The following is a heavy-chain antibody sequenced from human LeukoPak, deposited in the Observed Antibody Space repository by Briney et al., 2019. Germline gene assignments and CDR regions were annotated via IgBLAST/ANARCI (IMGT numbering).Heavy chain of an antibody. CDR1: GLTFSSYA. CDR3: AKGPVDILTGYYEDY. CDR2: ISGSCCST. J-gene: IGHJ4*02. Sequence: PGGALRLSCAASGLTFSSYAMSWVRQAPGKGLEWVSAISGSCCSTYHAVSVKGRVTIYRDNSKNTLYLQLNSLRAEDTAVYYCAKGPVDILTGYYEDYWRQGTLVAVSS. V-gene: IGHV3-23*01. D-gene: IGHD3-9*01.